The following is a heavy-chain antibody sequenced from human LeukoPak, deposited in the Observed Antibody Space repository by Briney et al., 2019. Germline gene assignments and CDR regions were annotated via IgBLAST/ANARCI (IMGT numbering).Heavy chain of an antibody. J-gene: IGHJ6*03. CDR3: ARGGLPVYYYYMDV. CDR1: GYTFTSYD. Sequence: AASVKVSCKASGYTFTSYDINWVRQATGQGLEWMGWMNPNSGNTGYAQKFQDRVTMTRDTSISTAYMELSRLRSDDTAIYYCARGGLPVYYYYMDVWGKGTTVTVSS. D-gene: IGHD5-12*01. V-gene: IGHV1-8*02. CDR2: MNPNSGNT.